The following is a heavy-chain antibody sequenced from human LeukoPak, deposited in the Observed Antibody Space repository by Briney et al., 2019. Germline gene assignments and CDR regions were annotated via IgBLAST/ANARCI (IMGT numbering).Heavy chain of an antibody. CDR3: AKQGPARIPIVVVTAMAH. CDR2: ISGSGGST. V-gene: IGHV3-23*01. J-gene: IGHJ4*02. D-gene: IGHD2-21*02. CDR1: GFTFSSYA. Sequence: GGSLRLSCAASGFTFSSYAMSWVRQAPGKGLEWVSAISGSGGSTYYADSVKGRFTISRDNSKNTLYLQMNSLRAEDTAVYYCAKQGPARIPIVVVTAMAHWGQGTLATVSS.